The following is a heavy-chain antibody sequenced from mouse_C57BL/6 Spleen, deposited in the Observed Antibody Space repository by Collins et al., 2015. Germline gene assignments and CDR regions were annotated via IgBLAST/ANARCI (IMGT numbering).Heavy chain of an antibody. D-gene: IGHD2-3*01. CDR2: IHPNSGST. V-gene: IGHV1-64*01. CDR1: GYTFTSYW. J-gene: IGHJ3*01. CDR3: AGDGYYEFAY. Sequence: QVQLQQSGTELVKPGASVKLSCKASGYTFTSYWMHWVKQRPGQGLEWIGMIHPNSGSTNYNEKFKSKATLTVDKSSSTAYMQLSSLTSEDSAVYYCAGDGYYEFAYWGQGTLVTVSA.